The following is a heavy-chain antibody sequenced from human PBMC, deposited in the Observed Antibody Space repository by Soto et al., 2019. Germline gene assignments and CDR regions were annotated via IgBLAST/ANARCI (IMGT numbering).Heavy chain of an antibody. CDR2: ISGSDDST. D-gene: IGHD6-6*01. CDR1: GFTFSSYA. CDR3: AKRSSSSTFDY. J-gene: IGHJ4*02. V-gene: IGHV3-23*01. Sequence: EVQLLESGGGLVQPGESLRLSCAASGFTFSSYAMSWVRQAPGKGLEWVSVISGSDDSTYYADYVKGRFTRPRDNSKRTLYLQMHSLRAEDTAVYYCAKRSSSSTFDYWGQGTLVTVSS.